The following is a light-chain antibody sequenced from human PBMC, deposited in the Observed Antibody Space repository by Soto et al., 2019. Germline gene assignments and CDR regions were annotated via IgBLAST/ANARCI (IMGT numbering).Light chain of an antibody. J-gene: IGKJ1*01. V-gene: IGKV3-15*01. CDR3: QQYNDWPLT. CDR2: GAF. CDR1: QSVSSN. Sequence: EIVMTQSPVTLSVSPGERANLSCRASQSVSSNLAWYQQKPGQAPSLLIYGAFTRATGIPARFSGTGSGTEFTLSISSLQSEDFALYYCQQYNDWPLTFGQGTK.